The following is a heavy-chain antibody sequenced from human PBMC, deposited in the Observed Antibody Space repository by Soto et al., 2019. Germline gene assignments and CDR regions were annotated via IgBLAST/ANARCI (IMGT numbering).Heavy chain of an antibody. CDR2: ISGSGGST. J-gene: IGHJ3*02. Sequence: GGSLRLSCAASGFTFSSSAMSWVRQAPGKGLEWVSAISGSGGSTYYADSVKGRFTISRDNSKNTLYLQMNSLRAEDTAVYYCAKGPGYSYLVGIWGQGTMVTVSS. V-gene: IGHV3-23*01. CDR1: GFTFSSSA. D-gene: IGHD5-18*01. CDR3: AKGPGYSYLVGI.